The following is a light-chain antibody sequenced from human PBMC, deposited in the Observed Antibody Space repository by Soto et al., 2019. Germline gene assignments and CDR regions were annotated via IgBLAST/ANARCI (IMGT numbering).Light chain of an antibody. J-gene: IGLJ3*02. CDR3: TSYTTSSTLV. Sequence: QSALTQPASVSGSPGQSITISCTGTSNDVGTYKYVSWHQQHPDKAPKLIIYEVSNRPSGISDRFSGSKSGNTASLTISGLQTGDEADYYCTSYTTSSTLVFGGGTKLTVL. CDR1: SNDVGTYKY. CDR2: EVS. V-gene: IGLV2-14*01.